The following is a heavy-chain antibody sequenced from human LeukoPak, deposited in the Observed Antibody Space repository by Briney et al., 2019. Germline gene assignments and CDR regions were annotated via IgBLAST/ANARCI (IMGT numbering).Heavy chain of an antibody. J-gene: IGHJ4*02. V-gene: IGHV3-23*01. CDR2: ISGSGGNT. Sequence: PGGPLRLSCAASGFTFSTYTMSWVRQAPGKGLEWVSAISGSGGNTYYADSVKGRFTISRDNSKNTLYLQMDSLRADDTAVYYCAKAAFSRTSYFYYWGQGTLVTASS. CDR1: GFTFSTYT. D-gene: IGHD3-3*02. CDR3: AKAAFSRTSYFYY.